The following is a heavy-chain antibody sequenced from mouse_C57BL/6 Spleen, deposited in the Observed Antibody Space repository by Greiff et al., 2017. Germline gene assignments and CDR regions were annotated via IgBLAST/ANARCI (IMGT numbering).Heavy chain of an antibody. CDR2: IDPENGDT. CDR3: TTGFYYYCSSPRAMDY. Sequence: DVKLVESGAELVRPGASVKLSCTASGFNIKDDYMHWVKQRPEQGLEWIGWIDPENGDTEYASKFQGKATITADTSSNTAYLQRSSLTSEDTAVYYCTTGFYYYCSSPRAMDYWGQGTSVTVSS. CDR1: GFNIKDDY. D-gene: IGHD1-1*01. J-gene: IGHJ4*01. V-gene: IGHV14-4*01.